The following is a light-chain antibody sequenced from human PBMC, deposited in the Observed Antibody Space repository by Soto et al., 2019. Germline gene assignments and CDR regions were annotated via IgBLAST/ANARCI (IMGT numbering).Light chain of an antibody. CDR3: CSYVGSDTYVI. CDR2: EVR. Sequence: QSALTQPASVSGSPGQSITISCTGTSSDIGAYKYVSWYQQYPGKAPKLIIYEVRNRPSGVSYRFSGSKSGNTASLTISGLQPEDEAHYYCCSYVGSDTYVIFGGGTKLT. CDR1: SSDIGAYKY. J-gene: IGLJ2*01. V-gene: IGLV2-23*02.